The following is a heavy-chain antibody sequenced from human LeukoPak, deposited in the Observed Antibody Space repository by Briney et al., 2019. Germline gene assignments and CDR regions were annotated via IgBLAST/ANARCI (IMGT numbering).Heavy chain of an antibody. CDR1: DGSISSYY. CDR3: ARSGPLWFGEHGEYYFDY. V-gene: IGHV4-59*01. CDR2: IYYSGST. J-gene: IGHJ4*02. D-gene: IGHD3-10*01. Sequence: KSSETLSLTCTVSDGSISSYYWSWIRQPPGKGLEWIGYIYYSGSTNYNPSLKSRVTISVDTSKNQFSLKLSSVTAADTAVYYCARSGPLWFGEHGEYYFDYWGQGTLVTVSS.